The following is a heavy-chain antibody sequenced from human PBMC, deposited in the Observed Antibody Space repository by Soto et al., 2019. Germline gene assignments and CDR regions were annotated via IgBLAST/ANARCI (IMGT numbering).Heavy chain of an antibody. CDR2: IYPGDSDT. J-gene: IGHJ6*02. CDR1: GYSFATYW. V-gene: IGHV5-51*01. Sequence: GESLKISCKGSGYSFATYWIGWVRQMPGKGLEWMGVIYPGDSDTRYSPSFQGQVTISADKSISTAYLQWSSLKASDTAMYYCASRPRNLLAVWDQGTTVTVSS. CDR3: ASRPRNLLAV.